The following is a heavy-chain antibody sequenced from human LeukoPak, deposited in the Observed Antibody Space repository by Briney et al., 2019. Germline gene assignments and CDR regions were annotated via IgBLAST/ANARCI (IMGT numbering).Heavy chain of an antibody. CDR3: ARDDSLWFGKSDYFDY. CDR2: INWNGGST. D-gene: IGHD3-10*01. CDR1: GFTFDDYG. V-gene: IGHV3-20*04. Sequence: GGSLRLSCAASGFTFDDYGMSWVRQAPGRGLEWVSGINWNGGSTGYADSVKGRFTISRDNAKNSLYLQMNSLRAEDTALYYCARDDSLWFGKSDYFDYWGQGTLVTVSS. J-gene: IGHJ4*02.